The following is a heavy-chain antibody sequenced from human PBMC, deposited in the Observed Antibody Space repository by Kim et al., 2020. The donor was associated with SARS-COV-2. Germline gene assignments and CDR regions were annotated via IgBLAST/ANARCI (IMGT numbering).Heavy chain of an antibody. V-gene: IGHV3-11*01. D-gene: IGHD2-15*01. CDR3: ARDSRDIVVVVADY. Sequence: DPVKGRFTIPRDNAKNSLDLQMNSLGAEDTAVYYCARDSRDIVVVVADYWGQGTLVTVSS. J-gene: IGHJ4*02.